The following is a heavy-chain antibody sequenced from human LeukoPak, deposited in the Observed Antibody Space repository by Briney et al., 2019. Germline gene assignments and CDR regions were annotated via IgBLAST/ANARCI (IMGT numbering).Heavy chain of an antibody. CDR1: GFTFSNYG. CDR2: IQYDGTDK. Sequence: GGSLRLSCAASGFTFSNYGMHWVRQAPGKGLEWVTFIQYDGTDKNYADSVKGRFTISRDNSKQTMDLQMNSLRVEDTAVYYCARDEWELLLGYWGQGTLVTVSS. V-gene: IGHV3-30*02. J-gene: IGHJ4*02. D-gene: IGHD1-26*01. CDR3: ARDEWELLLGY.